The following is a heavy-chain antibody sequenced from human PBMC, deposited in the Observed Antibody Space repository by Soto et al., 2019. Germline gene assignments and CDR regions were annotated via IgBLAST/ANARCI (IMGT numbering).Heavy chain of an antibody. CDR2: IRSNSSSR. Sequence: GGSLRLSCAASGFTFSSYSMNWVRQAPGKGLEWISYIRSNSSSRYYAGSVKGRFTISRDNAKNSLYLQMTSLRAEDTAVYYCARPRYDSSGYAFDYWGKGT. J-gene: IGHJ4*02. V-gene: IGHV3-48*01. CDR3: ARPRYDSSGYAFDY. CDR1: GFTFSSYS. D-gene: IGHD3-22*01.